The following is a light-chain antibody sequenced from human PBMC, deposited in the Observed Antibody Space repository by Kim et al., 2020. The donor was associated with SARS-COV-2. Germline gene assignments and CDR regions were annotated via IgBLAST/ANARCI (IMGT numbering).Light chain of an antibody. CDR3: SSYTSSSTWV. Sequence: QSALTQPASVSGSPGQSITISCTGTSSDVGGYNSVSWYQQHPGKAPKLMIYDVSNRPSGVSNRFSGSKSGNTASLTISGLQAEDEADYYCSSYTSSSTWVFGRGTQLTV. V-gene: IGLV2-14*03. CDR1: SSDVGGYNS. J-gene: IGLJ3*02. CDR2: DVS.